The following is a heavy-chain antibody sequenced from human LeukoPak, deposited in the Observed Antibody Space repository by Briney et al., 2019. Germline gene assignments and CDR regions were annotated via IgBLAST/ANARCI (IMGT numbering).Heavy chain of an antibody. D-gene: IGHD6-13*01. CDR1: GFNFSSYN. Sequence: PGGSLRLSCAVSGFNFSSYNMNWVRQAPGKGLEWVSYIGSAGSTKFYADSVKGRFTVSRDNAKNSLFLQMNSLGAEDTAVYYCARDRYSINLYMTCDYWGQGTLVTVSS. J-gene: IGHJ4*02. V-gene: IGHV3-48*01. CDR3: ARDRYSINLYMTCDY. CDR2: IGSAGSTK.